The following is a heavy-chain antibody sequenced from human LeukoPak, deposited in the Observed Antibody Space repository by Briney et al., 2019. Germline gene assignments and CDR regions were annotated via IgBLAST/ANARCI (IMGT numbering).Heavy chain of an antibody. J-gene: IGHJ3*02. CDR2: IYYSGST. CDR1: GGSISSSSYY. CDR3: ARGERAFDI. D-gene: IGHD1-1*01. V-gene: IGHV4-39*01. Sequence: TSETLSLTCTVSGGSISSSSYYWGWIRQPPGKGLEWIGSIYYSGSTYYNPSLKSRVTISVDTSKNQFSLKLSSVTAADTAVYYCARGERAFDIWGQGTMVTVSS.